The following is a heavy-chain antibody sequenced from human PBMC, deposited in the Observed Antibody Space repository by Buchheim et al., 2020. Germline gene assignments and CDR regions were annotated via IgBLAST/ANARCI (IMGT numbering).Heavy chain of an antibody. Sequence: QVHLVESGGGVVQPGRPLTLSCADSHYDHMHWVRQAPGKGLEWVAGISADGNGKYYAESVQGRFAVSRDNFKNTVYLQIDSLREEDTAVYYCAREGYSSGYAGIFDSWGQGTL. J-gene: IGHJ4*02. CDR3: AREGYSSGYAGIFDS. D-gene: IGHD5-12*01. CDR2: ISADGNGK. V-gene: IGHV3-30*09. CDR1: HYDH.